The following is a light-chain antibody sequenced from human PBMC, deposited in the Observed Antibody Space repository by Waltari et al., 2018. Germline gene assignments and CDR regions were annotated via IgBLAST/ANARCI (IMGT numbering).Light chain of an antibody. J-gene: IGKJ4*01. Sequence: DIQMTQSPSSLSASVVDRVTISCRASQNIGNNLNWYQQKPGKAPKLLIYAASTSQSGVPSRLSGSGSGADFTLTISNLQPEDFATYFCQQTYSTPLTFGGGTKVEIK. CDR1: QNIGNN. V-gene: IGKV1-39*01. CDR3: QQTYSTPLT. CDR2: AAS.